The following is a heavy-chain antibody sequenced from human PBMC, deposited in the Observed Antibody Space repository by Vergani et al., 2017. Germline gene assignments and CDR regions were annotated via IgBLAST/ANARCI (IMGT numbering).Heavy chain of an antibody. CDR3: AHRGRRFGEEDY. CDR1: GFSLSTSGVG. J-gene: IGHJ4*02. Sequence: QITLKESGPTLVKPTQTLTLTCTFSGFSLSTSGVGVGWIRQPPGKALEWLALIYWNDDKRYSPSLKSRRTITKDTSKNQVVLTMTNMDPVDTATYYCAHRGRRFGEEDYWGEGTVVTVSA. D-gene: IGHD3-10*01. V-gene: IGHV2-5*01. CDR2: IYWNDDK.